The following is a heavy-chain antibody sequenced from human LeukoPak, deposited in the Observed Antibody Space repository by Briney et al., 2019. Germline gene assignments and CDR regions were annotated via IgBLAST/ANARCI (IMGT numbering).Heavy chain of an antibody. J-gene: IGHJ4*02. CDR3: ARGPFYYDSSGYYDY. D-gene: IGHD3-22*01. Sequence: GASVKVSCKVSGYTLTELSMHWVRQAPGKGLEWMGGFDPEDGETIYAQKFQGRVTITADESTSTAYMELSSLRSEDTAVYYCARGPFYYDSSGYYDYWGQGTLVTVSS. CDR1: GYTLTELS. V-gene: IGHV1-24*01. CDR2: FDPEDGET.